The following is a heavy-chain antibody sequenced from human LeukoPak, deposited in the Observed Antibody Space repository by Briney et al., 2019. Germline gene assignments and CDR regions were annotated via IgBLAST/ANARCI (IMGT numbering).Heavy chain of an antibody. Sequence: SETLSLTCAVSGGSISSGGYSWSWIRQPPGKGLEWIGYIYHSGSTYYNPSLKSRVTISVDRSKNQFSLKLSSVTAADTAVYYCARAGYSSSWYGHWGQGTLVTVSS. J-gene: IGHJ4*02. CDR3: ARAGYSSSWYGH. CDR2: IYHSGST. CDR1: GGSISSGGYS. D-gene: IGHD6-13*01. V-gene: IGHV4-30-2*01.